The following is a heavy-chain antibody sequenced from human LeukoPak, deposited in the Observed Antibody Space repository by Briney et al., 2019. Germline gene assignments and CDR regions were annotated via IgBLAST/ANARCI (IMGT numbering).Heavy chain of an antibody. D-gene: IGHD2-8*01. V-gene: IGHV3-21*01. J-gene: IGHJ4*02. CDR1: GFTFSSYS. CDR2: ISSSSYI. CDR3: ARGGDCTNGVCCSGDY. Sequence: GGSLRLSCAASGFTFSSYSMNWVRQAPGKGLEWVSSISSSSYIYYADSVKGRFAISRDNAKNSLYLQMNSLRAEDTAVYYCARGGDCTNGVCCSGDYWGQGTLVTVSS.